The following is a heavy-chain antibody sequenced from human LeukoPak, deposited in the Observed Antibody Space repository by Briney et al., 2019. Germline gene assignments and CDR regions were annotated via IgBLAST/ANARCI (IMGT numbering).Heavy chain of an antibody. CDR3: ARDADCSGENCYEYFRH. D-gene: IGHD2-15*01. V-gene: IGHV1-2*02. CDR2: INPNSGDT. Sequence: ASVKVSCKASGYIFTGHYMHWVRQAPGQGLEWMGWINPNSGDTRSTQKFQGRVTMTRDTSINTAYMELRSLRSDDTAVYYCARDADCSGENCYEYFRHWGQGTLVTVSS. J-gene: IGHJ1*01. CDR1: GYIFTGHY.